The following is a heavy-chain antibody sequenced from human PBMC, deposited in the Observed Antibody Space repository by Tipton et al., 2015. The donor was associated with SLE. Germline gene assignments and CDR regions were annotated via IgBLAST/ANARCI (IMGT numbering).Heavy chain of an antibody. CDR3: ARDRTGAAGFDY. Sequence: TLSLTCTVSGGSISTYYWSWIRQPPGKGQEWIGYDHNSGGSNYNPSLKSRVTFSVDTSKNQVSLKLSSVTAADTAVYYCARDRTGAAGFDYWRQGSLVTVS. V-gene: IGHV4-59*01. D-gene: IGHD1-1*01. CDR1: GGSISTYY. J-gene: IGHJ4*02. CDR2: DHNSGGS.